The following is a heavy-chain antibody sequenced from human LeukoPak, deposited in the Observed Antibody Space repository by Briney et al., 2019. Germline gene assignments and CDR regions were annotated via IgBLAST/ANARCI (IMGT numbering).Heavy chain of an antibody. Sequence: GGSLRLSCAASGFTFSNYGMNWVRQAPGKGLEWVSGITGSGGNTYYADSLKGRFTISRDNSKNTMYLQMNSLRAEDTAVYYCAKALSYIGFAYWGQGTLVTVSS. CDR1: GFTFSNYG. V-gene: IGHV3-23*01. CDR2: ITGSGGNT. J-gene: IGHJ4*02. D-gene: IGHD2-15*01. CDR3: AKALSYIGFAY.